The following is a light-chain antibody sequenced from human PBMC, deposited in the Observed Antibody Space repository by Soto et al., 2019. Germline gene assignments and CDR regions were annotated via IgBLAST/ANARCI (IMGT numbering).Light chain of an antibody. Sequence: QSTLTQPASVSGSPGQSITISCTGTNSDVGAYNYVSWYQHHPGKAPKLMIYDVDNRPSGVSSRFSGSKSGNTASLTISGLQADDEADYYCTSYTTSTTLVLFGTGTKVTVL. CDR1: NSDVGAYNY. CDR2: DVD. V-gene: IGLV2-14*01. J-gene: IGLJ1*01. CDR3: TSYTTSTTLVL.